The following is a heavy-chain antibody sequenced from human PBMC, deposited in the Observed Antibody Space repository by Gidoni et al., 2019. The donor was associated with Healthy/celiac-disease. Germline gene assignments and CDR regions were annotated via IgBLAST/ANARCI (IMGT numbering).Heavy chain of an antibody. J-gene: IGHJ4*02. CDR1: GFTFSSYG. Sequence: GFTFSSYGMHWVRQAPGKGLEWVAVISYDGSNKYYADSVKGRFTISRDNSKNTLYLQMNSLRAEDTAVYYCAKDIRSSSWYVFDYWGQGTLVTVSS. CDR3: AKDIRSSSWYVFDY. CDR2: ISYDGSNK. D-gene: IGHD6-13*01. V-gene: IGHV3-30*18.